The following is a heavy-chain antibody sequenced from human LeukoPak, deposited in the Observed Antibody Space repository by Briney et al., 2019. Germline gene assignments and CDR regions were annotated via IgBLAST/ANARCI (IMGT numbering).Heavy chain of an antibody. CDR1: GYTFTSYG. CDR2: ISAYNGNT. D-gene: IGHD1-1*01. V-gene: IGHV1-18*01. CDR3: ARAHWPLYYYYGMDV. Sequence: ASVKVSCKASGYTFTSYGISRVRQAPGQGLEWMGWISAYNGNTNYAQKLQGRVTMTTDTSTSTAYMELRSLRSDDTAVYYCARAHWPLYYYYGMDVWGQGTTVTVSS. J-gene: IGHJ6*02.